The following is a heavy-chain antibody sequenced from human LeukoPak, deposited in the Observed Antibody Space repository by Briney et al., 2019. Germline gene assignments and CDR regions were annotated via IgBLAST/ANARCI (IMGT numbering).Heavy chain of an antibody. D-gene: IGHD2-2*01. Sequence: GGSLRLSCAASGFTFDDYAKHWVRQAPGKGLEWVSGISWNSGSIGYADSVEGRFTISRDNAKNSLYLQMNSLRAEDTALYYCAKEERQYCSSTSCYYYYYYYMDVWGKGTTVTVSS. V-gene: IGHV3-9*01. CDR3: AKEERQYCSSTSCYYYYYYYMDV. CDR2: ISWNSGSI. CDR1: GFTFDDYA. J-gene: IGHJ6*03.